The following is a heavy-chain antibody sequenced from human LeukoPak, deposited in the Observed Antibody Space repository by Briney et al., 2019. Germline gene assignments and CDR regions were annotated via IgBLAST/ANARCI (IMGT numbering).Heavy chain of an antibody. CDR1: GVSFSGYY. V-gene: IGHV4-34*01. CDR2: INHSGST. Sequence: SETLSPTCAVYGVSFSGYYWSCIREPPGKGLEWIGEINHSGSTNYNPSLKSRVTISVDTSKNQFSLKLSSVTAADTAVYYCARDRIAAAGSSRGVDYWGQGTLVTVSS. CDR3: ARDRIAAAGSSRGVDY. J-gene: IGHJ4*02. D-gene: IGHD6-13*01.